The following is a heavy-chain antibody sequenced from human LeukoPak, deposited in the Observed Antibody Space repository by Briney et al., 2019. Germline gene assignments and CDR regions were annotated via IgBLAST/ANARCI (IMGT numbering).Heavy chain of an antibody. Sequence: ASVKVSCKASGYTFTPYYMHWVRQAPGQGLEWMAWIDPNSGGTNYAQNFQGRVTMTRDTSISTAYMEVSRLTSDDTAVYYCARDPEDYYGSGSYLNPWGQGTLVTVSS. D-gene: IGHD3-10*01. CDR1: GYTFTPYY. J-gene: IGHJ5*02. CDR3: ARDPEDYYGSGSYLNP. CDR2: IDPNSGGT. V-gene: IGHV1-2*02.